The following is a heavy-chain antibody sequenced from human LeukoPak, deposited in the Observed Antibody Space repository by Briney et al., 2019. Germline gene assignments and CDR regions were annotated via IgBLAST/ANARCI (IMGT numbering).Heavy chain of an antibody. J-gene: IGHJ4*02. CDR2: IKEDGSEK. Sequence: TGGSLRLSCAAPGLTFSSYWMRWVRQAPGKGLEWVAKIKEDGSEKHYVDSVKGRFTISRDNAKNSLYLQMNSLRAEDTAMYYCARNLPGFDYWGQGTLVTVSS. CDR3: ARNLPGFDY. V-gene: IGHV3-7*03. CDR1: GLTFSSYW.